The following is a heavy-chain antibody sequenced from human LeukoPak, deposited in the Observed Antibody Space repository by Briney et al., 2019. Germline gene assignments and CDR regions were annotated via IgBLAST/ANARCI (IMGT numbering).Heavy chain of an antibody. Sequence: SKTLSLTCTVSGGSISSGGYYWSWIRQHPGKGLEWIGYIYYSGSTYYNPSLKSRVTISVDTPKNQFSLKLSSVTAADTAVYYCARAPEVLLAGFDYWGQGTLVTVSS. CDR2: IYYSGST. J-gene: IGHJ4*02. CDR1: GGSISSGGYY. CDR3: ARAPEVLLAGFDY. V-gene: IGHV4-31*03. D-gene: IGHD2-15*01.